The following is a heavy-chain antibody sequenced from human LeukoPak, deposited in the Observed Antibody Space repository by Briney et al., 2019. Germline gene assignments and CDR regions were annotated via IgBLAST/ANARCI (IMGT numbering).Heavy chain of an antibody. Sequence: GASVKVSCKASGYTFTSYDINWVRQATGQGLEWMGWMNPNSGNTGYAQKFEGRVTMTRNTSISTAYMELSSLRSDDTAVYYCARGSYSDSSGYISYWGQGTLVSVSS. J-gene: IGHJ4*02. V-gene: IGHV1-8*01. D-gene: IGHD3-22*01. CDR3: ARGSYSDSSGYISY. CDR2: MNPNSGNT. CDR1: GYTFTSYD.